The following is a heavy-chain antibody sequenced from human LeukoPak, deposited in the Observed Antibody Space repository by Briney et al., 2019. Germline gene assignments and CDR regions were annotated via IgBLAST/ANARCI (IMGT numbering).Heavy chain of an antibody. CDR2: IYYSGST. V-gene: IGHV4-59*01. J-gene: IGHJ4*02. CDR3: ARAKFEGYYDSSGYYAIDY. CDR1: GGSFSGYY. D-gene: IGHD3-22*01. Sequence: SETLSLTCAVYGGSFSGYYWSWIRQPPGKGLEWIGYIYYSGSTNYNPSLKSRVTISVDTSKNQFSLKLSSVTAADTAVYYCARAKFEGYYDSSGYYAIDYWGQGTLVTVSS.